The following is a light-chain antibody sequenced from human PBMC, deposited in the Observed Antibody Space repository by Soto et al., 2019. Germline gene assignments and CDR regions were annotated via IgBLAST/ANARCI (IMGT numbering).Light chain of an antibody. V-gene: IGKV1-39*01. Sequence: IQMTLSASSLSASVGYRVTLVCRASQSISSYLNWYQQTKGKAPKLLIFGASNLHIGVPSRFSGSGSGTEFNLTINNLQSEDFATYYGQESFFTLGTFGRGTKVDTK. CDR2: GAS. J-gene: IGKJ1*01. CDR1: QSISSY. CDR3: QESFFTLGT.